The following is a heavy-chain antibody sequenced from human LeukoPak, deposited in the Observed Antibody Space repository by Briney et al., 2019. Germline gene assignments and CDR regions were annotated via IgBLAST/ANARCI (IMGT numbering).Heavy chain of an antibody. D-gene: IGHD6-6*01. CDR3: ARVVGIASSSSGYYYMDV. V-gene: IGHV4-38-2*02. CDR1: GYSLSSGYY. CDR2: VYHSGGT. J-gene: IGHJ6*03. Sequence: AETLSLTCTVSGYSLSSGYYWGWIRQPPGKGLEWIGSVYHSGGTYYNPSCKSRVTISVDTSKNQSSLKLSSVTAADTAVYYCARVVGIASSSSGYYYMDVWGKGTTVTVSS.